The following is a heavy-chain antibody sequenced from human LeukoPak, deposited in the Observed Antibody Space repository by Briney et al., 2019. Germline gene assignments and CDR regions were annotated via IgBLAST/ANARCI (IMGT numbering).Heavy chain of an antibody. D-gene: IGHD3-10*01. J-gene: IGHJ4*02. CDR1: GFTFSSYR. CDR2: ISGTSSYI. Sequence: GGSLRLSCVASGFTFSSYRMDWVRQAPGKGLEWVSSISGTSSYIYYADSVKGRFTISRDNAKNSLYLQMNSLRAEDTAVYYCASEPGHYYGSGSYYIGGYRGQGTLVTVSS. CDR3: ASEPGHYYGSGSYYIGGY. V-gene: IGHV3-21*01.